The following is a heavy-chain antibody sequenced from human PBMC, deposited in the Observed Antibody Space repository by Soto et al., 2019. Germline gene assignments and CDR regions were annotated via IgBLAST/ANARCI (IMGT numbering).Heavy chain of an antibody. V-gene: IGHV1-3*01. CDR1: GYSFTSYF. Sequence: ASVKVSCKASGYSFTSYFMHWVRQAPGQRPEWMGWINVDNGNTKYSQKLQGRITMTRDSSASTAYMELSRLTYGDTAMYYCARAPDTVATNYFDPWGQGTLVTVSS. CDR3: ARAPDTVATNYFDP. D-gene: IGHD5-12*01. CDR2: INVDNGNT. J-gene: IGHJ5*02.